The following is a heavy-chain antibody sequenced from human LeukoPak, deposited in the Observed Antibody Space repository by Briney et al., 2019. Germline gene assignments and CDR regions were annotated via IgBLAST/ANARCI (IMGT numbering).Heavy chain of an antibody. D-gene: IGHD2-2*03. Sequence: RASVKVSCKASGYTFTGYYMHWVRQAPGQGLEWMGWINPNSGGTNYAQKFQGRVTMTRDTSISTAYMELSRLRSDDTAVYYCARGLDIVVVPAAMGADYWGQGTLVTVSS. CDR1: GYTFTGYY. J-gene: IGHJ4*02. V-gene: IGHV1-2*02. CDR3: ARGLDIVVVPAAMGADY. CDR2: INPNSGGT.